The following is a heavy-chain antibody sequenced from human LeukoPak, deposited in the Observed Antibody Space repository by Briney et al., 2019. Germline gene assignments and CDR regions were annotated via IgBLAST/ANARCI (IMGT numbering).Heavy chain of an antibody. CDR3: ARDKAGYSSGWYTIDY. Sequence: GGSLRLPCAASGFTFSSYWMHWVRQAPGKGLVWVSRINSDGSSTSYADSVKGRFTISRDNAKNTLYLQMNSLRAEDTAVYYCARDKAGYSSGWYTIDYWGQGTLVTVSS. J-gene: IGHJ4*02. CDR1: GFTFSSYW. CDR2: INSDGSST. V-gene: IGHV3-74*01. D-gene: IGHD6-19*01.